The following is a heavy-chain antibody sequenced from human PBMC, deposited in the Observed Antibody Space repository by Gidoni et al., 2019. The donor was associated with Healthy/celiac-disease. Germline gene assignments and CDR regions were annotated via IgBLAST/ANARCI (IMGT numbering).Heavy chain of an antibody. J-gene: IGHJ4*02. D-gene: IGHD5-18*01. CDR2: INHSGST. V-gene: IGHV4-34*01. CDR3: ARGRVIQLWS. Sequence: HVQLQQWGAGLLKPSETLSLTCAVYGGSFSGYYWSWIRQPPGKGLEWIGEINHSGSTNYNPSLKSRVTISVDTSKNQFSLKLSSVTAADTAVYYCARGRVIQLWSWGQGTLVTVSS. CDR1: GGSFSGYY.